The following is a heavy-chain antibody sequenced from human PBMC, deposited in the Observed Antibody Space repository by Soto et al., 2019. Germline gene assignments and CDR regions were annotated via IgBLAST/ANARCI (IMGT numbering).Heavy chain of an antibody. CDR1: GGSISSSSYY. J-gene: IGHJ4*02. V-gene: IGHV4-39*01. Sequence: ETLSLTCTVSGGSISSSSYYWGWIRQPPGKGLEWIGSIYYSGSTYYNPSLTSRVTISVDTSKNQFSLKLSSVTAADAAVYYCARHPRPNMVAGFDYWGQGTLVTVS. CDR3: ARHPRPNMVAGFDY. D-gene: IGHD2-15*01. CDR2: IYYSGST.